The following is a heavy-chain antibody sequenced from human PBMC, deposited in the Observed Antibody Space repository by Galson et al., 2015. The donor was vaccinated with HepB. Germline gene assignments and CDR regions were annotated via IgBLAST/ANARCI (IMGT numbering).Heavy chain of an antibody. V-gene: IGHV3-23*01. Sequence: SLRLSCAASGFTFSSYVMNWVRQSPGKGLEWVSIISGSGDRTYYADSVKGRFTISRDNSKNTLYLQMNSLRAEDTAVYYCAKVVGDYGSNYWGQGTLVTVSS. CDR2: ISGSGDRT. J-gene: IGHJ4*02. D-gene: IGHD3-10*01. CDR1: GFTFSSYV. CDR3: AKVVGDYGSNY.